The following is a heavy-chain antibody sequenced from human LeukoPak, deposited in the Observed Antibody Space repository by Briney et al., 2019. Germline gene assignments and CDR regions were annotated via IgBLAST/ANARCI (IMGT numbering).Heavy chain of an antibody. J-gene: IGHJ2*01. D-gene: IGHD3-22*01. Sequence: PGGSLRLSCAASGFTFSSYAMSWVRQAPGKGLEWVSAISGSGGSTYYADSVKGRFTISRDNSKNTLYLQMNSLRAEDTAVYYCAKNGGNGPGFYYDSSGYYREFDLWGRGTLVTVSS. CDR3: AKNGGNGPGFYYDSSGYYREFDL. CDR1: GFTFSSYA. CDR2: ISGSGGST. V-gene: IGHV3-23*01.